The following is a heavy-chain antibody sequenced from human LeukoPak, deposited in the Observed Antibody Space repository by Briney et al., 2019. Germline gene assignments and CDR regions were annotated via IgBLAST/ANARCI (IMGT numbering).Heavy chain of an antibody. CDR1: GYTFTSYA. J-gene: IGHJ4*02. V-gene: IGHV1-3*01. CDR3: ARKVRGVVVVAATLAPGHFDY. CDR2: INAGNGNT. D-gene: IGHD2-15*01. Sequence: ASVKVSCKASGYTFTSYAMHWVRQAPGQRLEWMGWINAGNGNTKYSQKFQGRVTITRDTSASTAYMELSSLRSEDTAVYYCARKVRGVVVVAATLAPGHFDYWGQGTLVTVSS.